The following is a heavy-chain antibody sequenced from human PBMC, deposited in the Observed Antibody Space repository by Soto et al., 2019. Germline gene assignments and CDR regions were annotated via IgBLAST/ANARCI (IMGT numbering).Heavy chain of an antibody. Sequence: QVQLQESGPGLVQPSGTLSLTCAVSGAYINNSHWWSWVRQTPGKGLEWIGETYHSGTTNYNPSLKTRVTISIDKSKNQFSLKMNSVTAADTAVYYCAREVNSSPARGPNWFDPWGQGTLVTVSS. D-gene: IGHD6-13*01. CDR1: GAYINNSHW. CDR2: TYHSGTT. J-gene: IGHJ5*02. V-gene: IGHV4-4*02. CDR3: AREVNSSPARGPNWFDP.